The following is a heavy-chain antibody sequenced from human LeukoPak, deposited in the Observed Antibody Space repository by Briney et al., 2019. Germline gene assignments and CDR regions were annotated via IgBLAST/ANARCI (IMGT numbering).Heavy chain of an antibody. J-gene: IGHJ4*02. CDR2: ISAYNGNT. D-gene: IGHD1-26*01. Sequence: ASVKVSCKASGYTFTSYGISWVRQAPGQGLEWMGWISAYNGNTNYAQKLQGRVTMTTDTSTSPAYMELRSLRSDDTAVYYCARDSIVGATQYFDYWGQGTLVTVSS. CDR1: GYTFTSYG. CDR3: ARDSIVGATQYFDY. V-gene: IGHV1-18*01.